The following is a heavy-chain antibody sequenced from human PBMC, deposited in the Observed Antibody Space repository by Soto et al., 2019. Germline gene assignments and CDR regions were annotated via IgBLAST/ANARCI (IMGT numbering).Heavy chain of an antibody. CDR3: AREREYSSSWYNWFDP. Sequence: SETLSLTCTVSGGSISRGGYYWSWIRQDPGKGLEWIGYIYYSGSTYYNPSLKSRVTISVDTSKNQFSLKLSSVTAADTAVYYCAREREYSSSWYNWFDPWGQGTLVTVS. D-gene: IGHD6-13*01. J-gene: IGHJ5*02. CDR2: IYYSGST. CDR1: GGSISRGGYY. V-gene: IGHV4-31*03.